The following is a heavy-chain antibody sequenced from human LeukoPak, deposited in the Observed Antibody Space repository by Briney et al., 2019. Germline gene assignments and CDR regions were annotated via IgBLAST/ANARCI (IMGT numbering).Heavy chain of an antibody. Sequence: GGSLRLSCAASGFTFSSYGMHWVRQAPGKGLEWVAFIRYDGSIKYYADSVKGRFTISRDNSKNTLYLQMNSLRGEDTAVYYCAKDARRVRDIGVVFGRGRGYMDVWGKGTTATISS. CDR2: IRYDGSIK. CDR3: AKDARRVRDIGVVFGRGRGYMDV. V-gene: IGHV3-30*02. D-gene: IGHD2-15*01. J-gene: IGHJ6*03. CDR1: GFTFSSYG.